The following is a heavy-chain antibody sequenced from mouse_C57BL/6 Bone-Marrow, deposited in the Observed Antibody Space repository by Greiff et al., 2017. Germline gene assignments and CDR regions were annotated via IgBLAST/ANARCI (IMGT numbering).Heavy chain of an antibody. Sequence: VKLVESGPELVKPGASVKISCKASGYAFSSSWMNWVKQRPGKGLEWIGRIYPGDGDTNYNGKFKGKATLTADKSSSTAYMQLSSLTSEDSAVYFCARGLIYYYGSSSRYFDVWGTGTTVTVSS. CDR3: ARGLIYYYGSSSRYFDV. V-gene: IGHV1-82*01. CDR1: GYAFSSSW. J-gene: IGHJ1*03. D-gene: IGHD1-1*01. CDR2: IYPGDGDT.